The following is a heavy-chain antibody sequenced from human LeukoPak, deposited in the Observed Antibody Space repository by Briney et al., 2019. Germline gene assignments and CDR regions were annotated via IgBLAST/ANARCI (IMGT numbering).Heavy chain of an antibody. CDR3: VRYPREQPGSVAFDI. J-gene: IGHJ3*02. CDR1: GFTFSRYW. CDR2: INQDETEE. V-gene: IGHV3-7*01. D-gene: IGHD6-13*01. Sequence: PGGSLRLSCEASGFTFSRYWMDWVRQAPGKGLEWVANINQDETEENYLDSVKGRSTISRDNAKNSLYLQMSSLRAEDTAIYYCVRYPREQPGSVAFDIWGQGTMVTVSS.